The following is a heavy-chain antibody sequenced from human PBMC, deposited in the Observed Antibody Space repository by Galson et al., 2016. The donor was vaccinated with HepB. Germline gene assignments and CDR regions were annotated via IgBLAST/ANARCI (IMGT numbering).Heavy chain of an antibody. Sequence: SVKVSCKASGGTFSSYAFSWVRQAPGQGLEWMGGINPIFGTTHYAQKFRGRITIIADDSTSTAYMELSSLRSDDTAVYYCARGRFGYNPGYYYYAMDVWGQGTTVTVSS. V-gene: IGHV1-69*13. CDR2: INPIFGTT. J-gene: IGHJ6*02. D-gene: IGHD5-24*01. CDR1: GGTFSSYA. CDR3: ARGRFGYNPGYYYYAMDV.